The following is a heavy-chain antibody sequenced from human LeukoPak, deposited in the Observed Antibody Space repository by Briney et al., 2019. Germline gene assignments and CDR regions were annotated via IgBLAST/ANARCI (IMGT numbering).Heavy chain of an antibody. CDR3: ARGKDGYNFHAFDI. D-gene: IGHD5-24*01. Sequence: GGSPRLSCAASGFTFDDYGMSWVRQAPGKGLEWVSGINWNGGSTGYADSVKGRFTISRDNAKNSLYLQMNSLRAEDTALYYCARGKDGYNFHAFDIWGQGTMVTVSS. CDR1: GFTFDDYG. CDR2: INWNGGST. V-gene: IGHV3-20*04. J-gene: IGHJ3*02.